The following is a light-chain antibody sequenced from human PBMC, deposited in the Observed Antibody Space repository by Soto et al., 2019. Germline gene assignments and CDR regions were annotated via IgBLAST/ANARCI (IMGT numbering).Light chain of an antibody. V-gene: IGLV2-14*01. CDR3: SSYTRSSTRI. CDR1: SSDIGAYNY. CDR2: GVS. Sequence: QSALTQPASMSGSPGQSITISCTGTSSDIGAYNYVSWYQQHPGKAPKIMIYGVSNRPSGVSNRFSGSKSDNTASLTISGRQAEDEADYYCSSYTRSSTRIFGGGTKLTVL. J-gene: IGLJ2*01.